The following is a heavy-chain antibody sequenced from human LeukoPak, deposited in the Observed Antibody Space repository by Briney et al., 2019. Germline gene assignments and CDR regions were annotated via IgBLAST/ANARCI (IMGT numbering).Heavy chain of an antibody. Sequence: ASVKVSCKASGYTFTGHYMHWVRQAPGQGLEWMGWINLNSGGTYYAQKFQGRVTMTRDTSISTAYMDLSSLISDDTAVYYCARDWVAAGPREQSDGMDVWGQGTTVTVSS. CDR2: INLNSGGT. D-gene: IGHD1-26*01. J-gene: IGHJ6*02. CDR1: GYTFTGHY. CDR3: ARDWVAAGPREQSDGMDV. V-gene: IGHV1-2*02.